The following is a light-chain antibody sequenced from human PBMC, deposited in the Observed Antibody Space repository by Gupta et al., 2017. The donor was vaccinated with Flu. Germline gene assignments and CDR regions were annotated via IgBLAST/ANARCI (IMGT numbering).Light chain of an antibody. Sequence: EIVLTHSPATCPLPLGERATPPSSASQSISIYLGWYQQKAGQAPRLLIYDASKRATGIPARLSGSGSGTDFTLTIISLEHEDSAVYYCQQRDNWRGLTFGGGTKVEI. V-gene: IGKV3-11*01. J-gene: IGKJ4*01. CDR2: DAS. CDR3: QQRDNWRGLT. CDR1: QSISIY.